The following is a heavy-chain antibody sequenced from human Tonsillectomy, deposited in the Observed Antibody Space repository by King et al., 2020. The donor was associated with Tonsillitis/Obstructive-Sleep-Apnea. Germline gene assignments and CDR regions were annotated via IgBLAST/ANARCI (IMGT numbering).Heavy chain of an antibody. Sequence: QLVQSGAEVKKPGESLKISCKGSGYIFNNYWIAWVRQMPGKGLEWMGIVYPGDSDTRYSPSFQGQVTMSADKSINTAYLQWSSLKASDTAMYYCARQEASCNNTNCYARCFDPWGQGTLVTVSS. V-gene: IGHV5-51*01. CDR1: GYIFNNYW. J-gene: IGHJ5*02. CDR3: ARQEASCNNTNCYARCFDP. D-gene: IGHD2-2*01. CDR2: VYPGDSDT.